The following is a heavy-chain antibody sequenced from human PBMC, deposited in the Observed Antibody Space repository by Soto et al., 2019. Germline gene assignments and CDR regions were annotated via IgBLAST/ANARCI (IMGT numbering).Heavy chain of an antibody. Sequence: QVQLVQSGAEVKKPGSSVKVSCKASGGTFSSYAISWVRQAPGQGREWMGGIIPIFGTANYAQKFQGRVTITADESTCTAYMELSSLRSEDTAVYYCARDSGYCSGGSCFANYYFDYWGQGTLVTVSS. CDR1: GGTFSSYA. J-gene: IGHJ4*02. CDR2: IIPIFGTA. V-gene: IGHV1-69*01. CDR3: ARDSGYCSGGSCFANYYFDY. D-gene: IGHD2-15*01.